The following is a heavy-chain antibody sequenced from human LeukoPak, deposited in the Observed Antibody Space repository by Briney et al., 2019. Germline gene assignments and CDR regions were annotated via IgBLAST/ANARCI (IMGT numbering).Heavy chain of an antibody. CDR2: TYYRSKWIN. Sequence: SQTLSLTCAISGDSVSVKSDVWNWIRQSPSRGLEWLGRTYYRSKWINDYATSVNSRIIISPDTSKNQFSLHLNSVTPEDTAVYYCARDADWAYDAFDIWGQGTMVTVSS. D-gene: IGHD3-9*01. J-gene: IGHJ3*02. CDR1: GDSVSVKSDV. V-gene: IGHV6-1*01. CDR3: ARDADWAYDAFDI.